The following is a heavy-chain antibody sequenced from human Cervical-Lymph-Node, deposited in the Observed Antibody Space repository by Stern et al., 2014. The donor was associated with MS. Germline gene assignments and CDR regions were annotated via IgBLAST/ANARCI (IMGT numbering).Heavy chain of an antibody. Sequence: QVQLQESGPGLVKPSETLSLTCTVSGDSISGYYWNWIRQPPGKGLEWIGFIYDSGNTNYNPSLKSRVTISVDTSKNQFSLTLNSVSAADTAVYYCARDSRDYFDYWGQGSLVTVSS. CDR3: ARDSRDYFDY. CDR1: GDSISGYY. V-gene: IGHV4-59*01. D-gene: IGHD3-10*01. CDR2: IYDSGNT. J-gene: IGHJ4*02.